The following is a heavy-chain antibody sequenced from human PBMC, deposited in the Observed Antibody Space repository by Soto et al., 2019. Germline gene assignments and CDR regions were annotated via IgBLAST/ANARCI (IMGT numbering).Heavy chain of an antibody. CDR2: IYHSGST. CDR1: GGSISSSY. D-gene: IGHD6-25*01. Sequence: QVQLQESGPGLVKPSETLSLTCTVSGGSISSSYWSWIRQPQGKGLEWNGYIYHSGSTNYNPSLYSPVTITVDTSKDQFSLKLSAVTSADTAVYYCARLGSIAADDFDYCGQGTLVTVSS. V-gene: IGHV4-59*08. CDR3: ARLGSIAADDFDY. J-gene: IGHJ4*02.